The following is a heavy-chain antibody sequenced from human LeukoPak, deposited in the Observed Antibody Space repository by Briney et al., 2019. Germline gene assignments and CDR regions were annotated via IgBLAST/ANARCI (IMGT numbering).Heavy chain of an antibody. J-gene: IGHJ4*02. CDR3: ARAVY. CDR1: GFPFIGPW. CDR2: IKQYGSEK. V-gene: IGHV3-7*01. Sequence: GGSLRLSCAPSGFPFIGPWMRSVRQAPGKGLEWVAKIKQYGSEKYNVDSVKGRFPISRDDAKNPLYLQMNSLRADDTAVYYCARAVYWGQGTLVTVSS. D-gene: IGHD4-17*01.